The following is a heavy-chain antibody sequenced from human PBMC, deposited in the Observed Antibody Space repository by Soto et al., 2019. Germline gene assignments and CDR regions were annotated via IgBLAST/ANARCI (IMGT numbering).Heavy chain of an antibody. V-gene: IGHV1-3*01. CDR1: GYVFGGYE. CDR2: INGGTGKA. J-gene: IGHJ3*01. Sequence: QVQLVQSGAEVKKPGASVTISCKTSGYVFGGYEMHWVRQAPGQGLEWMGWINGGTGKAESSPKLQGRVSLTRDTSAALAYMDLSSLASEDTAVYYCARLWHGDLRFDFWGQGTMVSVFS. CDR3: ARLWHGDLRFDF. D-gene: IGHD4-17*01.